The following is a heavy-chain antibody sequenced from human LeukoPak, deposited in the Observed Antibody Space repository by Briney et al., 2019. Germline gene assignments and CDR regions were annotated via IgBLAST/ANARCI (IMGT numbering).Heavy chain of an antibody. J-gene: IGHJ4*02. V-gene: IGHV3-73*01. D-gene: IGHD4-23*01. CDR1: GFTFSGSA. CDR2: IRSKANSYAT. Sequence: GGSLRLSCAASGFTFSGSAMHWVRQASGKGLEWVGRIRSKANSYATAYAVSVKGRFTISRDDSKNTAYLQMNSLKTEDTAVYYCTRSDGGFDYWGQGTLVTVSS. CDR3: TRSDGGFDY.